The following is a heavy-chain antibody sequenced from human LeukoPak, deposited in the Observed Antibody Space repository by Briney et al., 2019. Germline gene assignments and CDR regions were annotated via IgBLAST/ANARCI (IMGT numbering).Heavy chain of an antibody. Sequence: SETLSLTCTVSGGSISSSSYYWSWIRQPPGKGLEWIGSIYYSGSTYYNPSLKSRVTISVDTSKNQFSLKLSSVTAADTAVYYCARHRPTSSYYYYGMDVWGQGTTVTVSS. CDR1: GGSISSSSYY. J-gene: IGHJ6*02. D-gene: IGHD2-2*01. CDR2: IYYSGST. CDR3: ARHRPTSSYYYYGMDV. V-gene: IGHV4-39*01.